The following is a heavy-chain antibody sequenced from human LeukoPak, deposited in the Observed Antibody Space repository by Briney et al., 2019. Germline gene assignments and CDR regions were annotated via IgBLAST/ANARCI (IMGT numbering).Heavy chain of an antibody. Sequence: PGGSLRLSCAASGFTFSNAWMSWVRQAPGKGLEWVGRIKSKTDGGTTDYAAPVKGRFTISRDDSKNTLYLQMNSLKTEDTAVYYCTTAYGSGSYEGDWFDPWGQGTLVTVSS. D-gene: IGHD3-10*01. CDR3: TTAYGSGSYEGDWFDP. V-gene: IGHV3-15*01. J-gene: IGHJ5*02. CDR1: GFTFSNAW. CDR2: IKSKTDGGTT.